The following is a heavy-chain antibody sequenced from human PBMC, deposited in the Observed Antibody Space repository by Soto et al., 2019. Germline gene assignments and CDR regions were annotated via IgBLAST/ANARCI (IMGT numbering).Heavy chain of an antibody. CDR1: GFTFSRYW. Sequence: PGGSLRLSCAASGFTFSRYWMHWVRQAPGKGLVWVSRINPDGSDTDYVDSVKGRFTISRDNAKNTVYLQMNSLRAEDTAVFYCERGGSDSPMATVYGGKGTLVTVSS. J-gene: IGHJ4*02. D-gene: IGHD5-18*01. CDR3: ERGGSDSPMATVY. V-gene: IGHV3-74*01. CDR2: INPDGSDT.